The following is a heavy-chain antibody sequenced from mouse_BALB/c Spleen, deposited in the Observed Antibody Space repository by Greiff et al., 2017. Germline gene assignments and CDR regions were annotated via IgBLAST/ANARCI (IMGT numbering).Heavy chain of an antibody. D-gene: IGHD2-14*01. Sequence: EVKLVESGGGLVKPGGSLKLSCAASGFTFSDYYMYWVRQTPEKRLEWVATISDGGSYTYYPDSVKGRFTISRDNAKNNLYLQMSSLKSEDTAMYYCARGNRYDGDPSWFAYWGQGTLVTVSA. CDR2: ISDGGSYT. CDR3: ARGNRYDGDPSWFAY. J-gene: IGHJ3*01. CDR1: GFTFSDYY. V-gene: IGHV5-4*02.